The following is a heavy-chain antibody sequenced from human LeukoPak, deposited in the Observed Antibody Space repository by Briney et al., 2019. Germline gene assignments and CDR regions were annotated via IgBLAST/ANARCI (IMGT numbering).Heavy chain of an antibody. CDR1: GGSISSGSYY. D-gene: IGHD3-9*01. J-gene: IGHJ6*03. CDR3: ARGNTITYYYYMDV. Sequence: SETLSLTCTVSGGSISSGSYYWSWIRQPAGKGLEWIGRIYTSGSTNYNPSLKSRVTISVDTSKNQFSLKLSSVTAADTAVYYCARGNTITYYYYMDVWGKGTTVTISS. CDR2: IYTSGST. V-gene: IGHV4-61*02.